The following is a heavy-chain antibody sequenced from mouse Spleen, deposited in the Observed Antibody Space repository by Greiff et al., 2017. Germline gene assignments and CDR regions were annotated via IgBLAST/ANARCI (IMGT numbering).Heavy chain of an antibody. D-gene: IGHD1-1*01. CDR1: GFTFSSYA. J-gene: IGHJ3*01. Sequence: EVHLVESGGGLVKPGGSLKLSCAASGFTFSSYAMSWVRQTPEKRLEWVATISDGGSYTYYPDNVKGRFTISRDNAKNNLYLQMSHLKSEDTAMYYCARDRDYGSSYFAYWGQGTLVTVSA. CDR3: ARDRDYGSSYFAY. V-gene: IGHV5-4*01. CDR2: ISDGGSYT.